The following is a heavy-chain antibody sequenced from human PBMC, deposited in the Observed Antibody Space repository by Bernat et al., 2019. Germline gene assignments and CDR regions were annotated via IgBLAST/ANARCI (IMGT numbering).Heavy chain of an antibody. CDR2: ISSNGGST. V-gene: IGHV3-64D*06. J-gene: IGHJ4*02. D-gene: IGHD6-19*01. Sequence: EVQLVESGGGLVQPGGSLRLSCSASGFTFSSYAMHWVRQAPGKGLEYVSAISSNGGSTYYADYVKGRFTISRDNSKNTLYLQMSSLRAEDTAVYYCVKGIAVAGTSNDYWGQGTLVTVSS. CDR1: GFTFSSYA. CDR3: VKGIAVAGTSNDY.